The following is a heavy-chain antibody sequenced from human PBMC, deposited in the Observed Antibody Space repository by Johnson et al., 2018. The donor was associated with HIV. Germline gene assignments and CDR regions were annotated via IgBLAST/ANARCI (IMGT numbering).Heavy chain of an antibody. CDR2: IYSGDST. Sequence: VLLVESGGGLVQPGGSLRLSCAASGFTVSSNYMSWVRQAPGKGLEWVSLIYSGDSTYYADSVKGRFTISRDNSKNTLYLQMNSLRAEDTAVYYCAKPRYYDNAFEMWGQGTMVTVSS. CDR1: GFTVSSNY. CDR3: AKPRYYDNAFEM. D-gene: IGHD3-16*01. V-gene: IGHV3-66*04. J-gene: IGHJ3*02.